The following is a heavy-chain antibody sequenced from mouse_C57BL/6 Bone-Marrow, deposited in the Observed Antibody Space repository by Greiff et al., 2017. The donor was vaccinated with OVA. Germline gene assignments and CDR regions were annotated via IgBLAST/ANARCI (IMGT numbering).Heavy chain of an antibody. V-gene: IGHV6-3*01. Sequence: EVMLVESGGGLVQPGGSMKLSCVASGFTFSNYWMNWVRQSPEKGLEWVAQIRLKSDNYATHYAESVKGRFTISRDDSKSSVYLQMNNLRAEDTGIYYCTGRGDYAYYAMDYWGQGTSVTVSS. CDR3: TGRGDYAYYAMDY. CDR2: IRLKSDNYAT. CDR1: GFTFSNYW. J-gene: IGHJ4*01. D-gene: IGHD2-4*01.